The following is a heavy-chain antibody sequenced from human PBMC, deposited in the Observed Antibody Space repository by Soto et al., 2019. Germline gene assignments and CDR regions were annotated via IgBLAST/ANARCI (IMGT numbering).Heavy chain of an antibody. CDR2: IDSDGSRT. Sequence: EVQLVESGGGLVQPGGSLRLSCAASGFTFSSYWMHWVRQAPGKGLVWVSHIDSDGSRTSYADSVKGRFTISRDNAKNTLYLQVNSLRADDTAVYYWARGRPAAPLVGDYWGQGTLATVSS. V-gene: IGHV3-74*01. CDR3: ARGRPAAPLVGDY. CDR1: GFTFSSYW. J-gene: IGHJ4*02. D-gene: IGHD6-25*01.